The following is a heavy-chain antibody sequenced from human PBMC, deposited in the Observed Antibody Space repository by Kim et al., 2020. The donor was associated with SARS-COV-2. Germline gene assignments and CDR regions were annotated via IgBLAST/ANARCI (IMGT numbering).Heavy chain of an antibody. D-gene: IGHD3-22*01. CDR3: AKALRITMIVVDSGFDL. CDR1: GFTFDDYA. CDR2: ISWNSGSI. V-gene: IGHV3-9*01. Sequence: GGSLRLSCAAFGFTFDDYAMHWVRQAPGKGLEWVSGISWNSGSIGYADSVKGRFTISRDNAKNSLYLQMNSLRAEDTALYYCAKALRITMIVVDSGFDLWGRGTLVTVSS. J-gene: IGHJ2*01.